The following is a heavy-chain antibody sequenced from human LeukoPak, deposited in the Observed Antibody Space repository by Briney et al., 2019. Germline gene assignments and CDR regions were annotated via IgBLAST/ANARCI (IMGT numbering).Heavy chain of an antibody. J-gene: IGHJ1*01. V-gene: IGHV3-23*01. CDR2: ISGSGGST. D-gene: IGHD2-15*01. Sequence: GGSLRLSCAASGFTFSSYGMSWVRQAPGKGLEWVSAISGSGGSTYYADSVKGRFTISRDNSKNTLYLQMNSLRAEDTAVYYCAKDSTLRYCSGGSCQGYFQHWGQGTLVTVSS. CDR3: AKDSTLRYCSGGSCQGYFQH. CDR1: GFTFSSYG.